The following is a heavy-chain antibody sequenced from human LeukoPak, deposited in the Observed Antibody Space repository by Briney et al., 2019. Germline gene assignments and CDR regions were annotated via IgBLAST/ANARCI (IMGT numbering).Heavy chain of an antibody. CDR2: FRSKAYGGTT. CDR1: GFTFSTFG. V-gene: IGHV3-49*04. D-gene: IGHD1-26*01. CDR3: TRGLWESN. J-gene: IGHJ4*02. Sequence: GGSLRLSCAASGFTFSTFGMSWVRQAPGKGLEWVGFFRSKAYGGTTEYAASVKGRFTISRDDSKSIAYLQMNSLKTEDTAVYYCTRGLWESNWGQGTLVTVSS.